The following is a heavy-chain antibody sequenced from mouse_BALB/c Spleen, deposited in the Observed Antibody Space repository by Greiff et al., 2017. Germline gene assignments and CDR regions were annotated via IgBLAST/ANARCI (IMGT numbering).Heavy chain of an antibody. CDR3: TRERIITTVVGSYYYAMDY. V-gene: IGHV1S22*01. CDR2: IYPGSGST. Sequence: LQQPGSELVRPGASVKLSCKASGYTFTSYWMHWVKQRPGQGLEWIGNIYPGSGSTNYDEKFKSKATLTVDTSSSTAYMQLSSLTSEDSAVYYCTRERIITTVVGSYYYAMDYWGQGTSVTVSS. J-gene: IGHJ4*01. D-gene: IGHD1-1*01. CDR1: GYTFTSYW.